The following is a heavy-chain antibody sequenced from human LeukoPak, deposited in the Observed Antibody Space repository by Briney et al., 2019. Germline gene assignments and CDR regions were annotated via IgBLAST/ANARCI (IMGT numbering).Heavy chain of an antibody. CDR2: ISSSGSTI. D-gene: IGHD2-8*01. CDR3: ARDCTRGCYYVDY. CDR1: GFTFSDYY. J-gene: IGHJ4*02. V-gene: IGHV3-11*01. Sequence: PGGSLRLSCAASGFTFSDYYMSWIRQAPGKGLEWVSYISSSGSTIYYADSVKGRFTISRDNAKNSLYLQMNSLRAEDTAVYYCARDCTRGCYYVDYWGQGTLVTVSS.